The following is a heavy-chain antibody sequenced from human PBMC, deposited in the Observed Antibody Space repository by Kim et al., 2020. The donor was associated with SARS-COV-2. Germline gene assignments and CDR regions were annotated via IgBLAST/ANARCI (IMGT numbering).Heavy chain of an antibody. Sequence: ADAGKGRFTTCRDNSKNTLYLQRNSLRAEDTAVYYCAKGGAGPWSGMDVWGQGTTVTVSS. D-gene: IGHD2-15*01. V-gene: IGHV3-23*01. CDR3: AKGGAGPWSGMDV. J-gene: IGHJ6*02.